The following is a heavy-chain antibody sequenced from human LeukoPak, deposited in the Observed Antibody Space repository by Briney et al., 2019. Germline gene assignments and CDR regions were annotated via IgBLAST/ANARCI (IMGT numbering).Heavy chain of an antibody. D-gene: IGHD1-26*01. CDR1: GFTFSTYG. V-gene: IGHV3-30*12. J-gene: IGHJ4*02. CDR3: ARASGPIKKNRFDQ. CDR2: LFSDGIRK. Sequence: GGSLSLSCATSGFTFSTYGMEWVRQAPGKGLEWVAILFSDGIRKYYADSVKGRFTISRDISRSTLYLEMNSLSAEDTAVYYCARASGPIKKNRFDQWGQGTLVTVSS.